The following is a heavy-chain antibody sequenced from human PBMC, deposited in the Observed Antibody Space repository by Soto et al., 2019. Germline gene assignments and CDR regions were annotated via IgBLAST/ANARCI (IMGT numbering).Heavy chain of an antibody. CDR2: ISAYNGDT. CDR3: ARVGYYDYVWGSYRYGAFDI. Sequence: ASVKVSCKASGYTFTSYGISWVRQAPGHGLEWMGWISAYNGDTNYAQKLQGRVTMTTDTSTSTAYMELRSLRSEDTAVYYCARVGYYDYVWGSYRYGAFDIWGQGAMVTVSS. J-gene: IGHJ3*02. V-gene: IGHV1-18*01. CDR1: GYTFTSYG. D-gene: IGHD3-16*02.